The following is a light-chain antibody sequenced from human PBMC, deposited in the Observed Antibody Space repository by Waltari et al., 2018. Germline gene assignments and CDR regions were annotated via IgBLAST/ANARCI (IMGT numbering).Light chain of an antibody. CDR1: GSNIGAGYD. J-gene: IGLJ3*02. CDR3: QSYDTSLSVV. V-gene: IGLV1-40*01. Sequence: QSVLTQPPSVSGAPGQKVTISSTGSGSNIGAGYDVPWYQQLPRAAPKLLIYGSTSRPLGVPDRFFGSTSGTSASLAITGLQAEDEGDYYCQSYDTSLSVVFGGGTKLTVL. CDR2: GST.